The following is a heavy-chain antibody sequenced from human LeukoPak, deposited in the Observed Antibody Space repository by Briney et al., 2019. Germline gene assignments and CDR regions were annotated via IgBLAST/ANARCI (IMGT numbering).Heavy chain of an antibody. CDR2: ISGSGGST. V-gene: IGHV3-23*01. D-gene: IGHD5-12*01. Sequence: GGSLRLSCAASRFTFINHGMSWVRQAPGRGLEWVSTISGSGGSTFYGDSVRGRFTVSRDNSKNTLYLQMNSLRADDTAVYYCAKVSASTRSGYDHYYYYGMDVWGQGTTVTVSS. CDR1: RFTFINHG. J-gene: IGHJ6*02. CDR3: AKVSASTRSGYDHYYYYGMDV.